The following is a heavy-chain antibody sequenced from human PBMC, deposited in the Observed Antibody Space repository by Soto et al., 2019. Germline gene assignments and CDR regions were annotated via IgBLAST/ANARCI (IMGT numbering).Heavy chain of an antibody. D-gene: IGHD3-10*01. Sequence: QVQLVESGGGVVQPGRSLRLSCAASGFTFSNYGMHWVRQAPGKGLEWVAVIWYDGSNKYYADSVKGRFTISRDNSKNTLYLQMNSLRAEDTAAYYCARDEWGSGSLDYWGQGTLVTVSS. CDR2: IWYDGSNK. V-gene: IGHV3-33*01. CDR1: GFTFSNYG. CDR3: ARDEWGSGSLDY. J-gene: IGHJ4*02.